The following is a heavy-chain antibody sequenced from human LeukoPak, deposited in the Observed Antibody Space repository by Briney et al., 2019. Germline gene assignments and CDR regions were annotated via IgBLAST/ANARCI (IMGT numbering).Heavy chain of an antibody. Sequence: ASVKVSCKASGYTFTDYYMHWVRQAPGQGLEWMGRINPNSGGTNYAQDFQGRVTMTKDTSISTAYMELSRLRSDDTAVYYCATISDSSSDYWGQGTLVTVSS. J-gene: IGHJ4*02. CDR3: ATISDSSSDY. D-gene: IGHD6-13*01. CDR2: INPNSGGT. V-gene: IGHV1-2*06. CDR1: GYTFTDYY.